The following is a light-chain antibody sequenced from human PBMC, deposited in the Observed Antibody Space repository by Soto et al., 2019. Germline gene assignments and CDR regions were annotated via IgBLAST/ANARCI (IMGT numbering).Light chain of an antibody. CDR1: QSVSSTY. CDR2: GAS. Sequence: EIVLTQSPGTLSLSPGERATLSCRASQSVSSTYIAWYQQNPGRAPRLLIYGASSSATGIPDRFSGSGSGTDFTLTISRLEPEDSAVYFCQQYGRSPPFTFGQGTKVELK. J-gene: IGKJ2*01. V-gene: IGKV3-20*01. CDR3: QQYGRSPPFT.